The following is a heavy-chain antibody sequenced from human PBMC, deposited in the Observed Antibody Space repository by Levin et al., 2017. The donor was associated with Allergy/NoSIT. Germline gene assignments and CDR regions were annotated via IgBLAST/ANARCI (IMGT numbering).Heavy chain of an antibody. CDR2: ISSTGDTT. CDR3: AKVGSRPYYDYNSRAGRGALDI. Sequence: ETLSLTCAASGFTFSTNDMTWVRQAPGKGLEWVSTISSTGDTTYSADSVRGRFTISRDNSKSTLYLQMNSLRAEDTAVYYCAKVGSRPYYDYNSRAGRGALDIWGQGTMVTVSS. V-gene: IGHV3-23*01. CDR1: GFTFSTND. J-gene: IGHJ3*02. D-gene: IGHD3-22*01.